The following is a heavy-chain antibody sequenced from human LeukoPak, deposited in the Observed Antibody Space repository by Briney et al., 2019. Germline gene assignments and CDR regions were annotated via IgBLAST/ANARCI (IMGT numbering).Heavy chain of an antibody. J-gene: IGHJ4*02. D-gene: IGHD3-10*01. Sequence: PGGSLRLSCAASGFTFSIYAMSWVRQAPGKGLEWVSTISDSGGSTYYADSVKGRFTVSRDNSKNTLYLQVNSLRAEDTAVYYCARLGVYDYGDYVGQGTLVTVSS. CDR2: ISDSGGST. V-gene: IGHV3-23*01. CDR3: ARLGVYDYGDY. CDR1: GFTFSIYA.